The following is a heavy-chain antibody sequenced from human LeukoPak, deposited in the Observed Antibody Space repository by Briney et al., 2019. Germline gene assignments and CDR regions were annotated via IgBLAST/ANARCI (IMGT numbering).Heavy chain of an antibody. D-gene: IGHD4-17*01. CDR3: ARMTTGHDY. CDR2: IYYSGST. Sequence: SETLSLTCTVSGGSINGYYWSWIRQPPGKGLEWIGYIYYSGSTNYNPSLKSRVTISVDTSKNQFSLNLSSVTAADTAVYFCARMTTGHDYWGQGTLVTVSS. CDR1: GGSINGYY. V-gene: IGHV4-59*08. J-gene: IGHJ4*02.